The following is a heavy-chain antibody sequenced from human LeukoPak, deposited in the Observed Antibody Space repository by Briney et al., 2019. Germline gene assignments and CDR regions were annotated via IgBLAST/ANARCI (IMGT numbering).Heavy chain of an antibody. Sequence: GRSLRHFCAASGFTFSTYNMHWVRQAPGKGLEWVALIWSDGSYKYYADSVMGRFTISRDNSKNTLYLQMNSLRAEDTAVYYCARDPATVTGTTEGPDYWGQGTLVTVSS. V-gene: IGHV3-33*01. CDR2: IWSDGSYK. CDR3: ARDPATVTGTTEGPDY. J-gene: IGHJ4*02. CDR1: GFTFSTYN. D-gene: IGHD1-20*01.